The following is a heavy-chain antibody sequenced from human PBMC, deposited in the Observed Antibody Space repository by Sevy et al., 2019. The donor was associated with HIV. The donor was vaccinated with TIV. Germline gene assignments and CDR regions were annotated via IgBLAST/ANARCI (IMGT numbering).Heavy chain of an antibody. Sequence: GGSLRLSCAASGFTYNGYGMYWVRQAPGKGLEWVAVIWYDGSNKEYADSVKGRFTISRDNSKNTLYLQMNSLRAEDTGVYYCGRDSIAVAGIGYYFHYWGQGTLVTVSS. CDR1: GFTYNGYG. CDR3: GRDSIAVAGIGYYFHY. J-gene: IGHJ4*02. D-gene: IGHD6-19*01. V-gene: IGHV3-33*07. CDR2: IWYDGSNK.